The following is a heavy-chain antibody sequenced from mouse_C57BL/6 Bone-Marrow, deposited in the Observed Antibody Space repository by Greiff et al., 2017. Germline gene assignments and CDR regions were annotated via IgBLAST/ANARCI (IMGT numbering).Heavy chain of an antibody. D-gene: IGHD1-1*01. CDR3: ARLEFDGSSGDWYVDV. J-gene: IGHJ1*03. CDR1: GYTFTSYD. CDR2: IYPRDGST. Sequence: QVQLKESGPELVKPGASVKLSCKASGYTFTSYDINWVKQRPGQGLEWIGWIYPRDGSTKYNEKFKGKATLTVDTSSSTAYMELHSLTSEDSAVYCCARLEFDGSSGDWYVDVWGTGTTVTVSS. V-gene: IGHV1-85*01.